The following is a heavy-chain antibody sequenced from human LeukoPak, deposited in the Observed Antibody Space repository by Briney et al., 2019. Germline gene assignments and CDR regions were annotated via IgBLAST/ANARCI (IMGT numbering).Heavy chain of an antibody. V-gene: IGHV3-21*01. D-gene: IGHD4-11*01. CDR3: ARAGVVDYTNYGSATFDY. CDR2: ITSSSTYI. CDR1: GFSFSYYS. J-gene: IGHJ4*02. Sequence: GGSLRLSCAASGFSFSYYSMNWVRKAPGKGLELVSSITSSSTYIYYGDSVKGRFTISRDNAKNSLNLQMNSLRAEDTAIYYCARAGVVDYTNYGSATFDYWGQGTLVTVSS.